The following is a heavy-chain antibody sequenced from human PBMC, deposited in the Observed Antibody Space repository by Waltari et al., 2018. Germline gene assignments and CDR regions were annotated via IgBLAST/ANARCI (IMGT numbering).Heavy chain of an antibody. CDR1: GGSISSSSYY. D-gene: IGHD3-3*01. V-gene: IGHV4-39*07. Sequence: QVQLQESGPGLVKPSETLSLTCTVSGGSISSSSYYWGWIRQPPGKGLEWIGSIYYSGSTYYNPSLKSRVTISVDTSKNQFSLKLSSVTAADTAVYYCASGFGVVISVDYWGQGTLVTVSS. CDR3: ASGFGVVISVDY. J-gene: IGHJ4*02. CDR2: IYYSGST.